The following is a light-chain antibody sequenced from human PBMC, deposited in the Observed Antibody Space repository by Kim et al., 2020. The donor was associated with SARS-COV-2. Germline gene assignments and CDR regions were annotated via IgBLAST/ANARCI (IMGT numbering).Light chain of an antibody. J-gene: IGLJ1*01. V-gene: IGLV3-1*01. CDR1: KLGNKD. Sequence: SVSPGQTASITCFGDKLGNKDVSWYQQRPGPSPVLVIYHRVKRPSGIPERFSASNSGNTATLTISGTQPTDEADYYCQAWDSNTRIFGIGTKVTVL. CDR3: QAWDSNTRI. CDR2: HRV.